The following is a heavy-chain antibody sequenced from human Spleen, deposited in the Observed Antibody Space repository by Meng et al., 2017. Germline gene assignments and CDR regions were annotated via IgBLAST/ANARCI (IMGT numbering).Heavy chain of an antibody. D-gene: IGHD2-15*01. CDR2: IWYDGSNK. J-gene: IGHJ6*01. CDR1: GFTFSSYG. Sequence: GGSLRLSCAASGFTFSSYGMHWVRQAPGKGLEWVAVIWYDGSNKYYADSVKGRFTISRDNSKNTLYLQMNSLRAEDTAVYYCAVGYCSGGSCYPLTVGMDVWGQGTTVTGYS. V-gene: IGHV3-33*01. CDR3: AVGYCSGGSCYPLTVGMDV.